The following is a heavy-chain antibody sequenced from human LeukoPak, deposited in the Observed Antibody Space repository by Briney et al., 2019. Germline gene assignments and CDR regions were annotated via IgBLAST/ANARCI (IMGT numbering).Heavy chain of an antibody. CDR3: AREPEYSSSSGY. V-gene: IGHV3-21*01. Sequence: PGGSLRLSCAASGLTFSSYSMTWVRQAPGKGLEWVSSISSSSSYIYYADSVKGRFTISRDNAKNSLYLQMNSLRAEDTAVYYCAREPEYSSSSGYWGQGTLVTVSS. D-gene: IGHD6-6*01. CDR2: ISSSSSYI. J-gene: IGHJ4*02. CDR1: GLTFSSYS.